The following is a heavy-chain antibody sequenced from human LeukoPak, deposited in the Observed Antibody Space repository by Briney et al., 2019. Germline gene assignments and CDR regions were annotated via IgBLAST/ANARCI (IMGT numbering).Heavy chain of an antibody. J-gene: IGHJ3*02. CDR3: AGPYDYVWGSYRYTGYGAFDI. D-gene: IGHD3-16*02. V-gene: IGHV4-34*01. CDR1: GGSSSGYY. Sequence: PSETLSLTCAVYGGSSSGYYWSWIRQPPGKGLEWIGEINHSGSTNYNPSLKSRVTISVDTSKNQFSLKLSSVTAADTAVYYCAGPYDYVWGSYRYTGYGAFDIWGQGTMVTVSS. CDR2: INHSGST.